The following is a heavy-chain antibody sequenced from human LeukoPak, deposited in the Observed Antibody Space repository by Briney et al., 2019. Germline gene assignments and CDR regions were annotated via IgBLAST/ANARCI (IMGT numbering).Heavy chain of an antibody. D-gene: IGHD1/OR15-1a*01. J-gene: IGHJ4*02. V-gene: IGHV3-74*01. CDR3: ARGRWNIDY. Sequence: ETGGSLRLSCAASGFTFSSYWMHWVRQAPGKGLVWVSRIHNDGSTTNYADSVKGRFTISRDTAKNTLYLQMNSLRAEDTAVYYCARGRWNIDYWGQGTLVTVSS. CDR1: GFTFSSYW. CDR2: IHNDGSTT.